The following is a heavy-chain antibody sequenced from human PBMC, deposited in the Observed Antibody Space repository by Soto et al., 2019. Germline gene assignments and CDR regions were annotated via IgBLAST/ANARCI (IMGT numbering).Heavy chain of an antibody. Sequence: PSETLSLTCAVSGGSISSGGYSWSWIRQPPGKGLEWIGYSYYTGSAYYNPSLKSRVAITVDRPKNQFSLKLTSLTAADTAVYYCARVLLNSSDTGGDGLDVWGQGTTVTVSS. CDR2: SYYTGSA. J-gene: IGHJ6*02. CDR3: ARVLLNSSDTGGDGLDV. D-gene: IGHD2-8*02. CDR1: GGSISSGGYS. V-gene: IGHV4-30-2*01.